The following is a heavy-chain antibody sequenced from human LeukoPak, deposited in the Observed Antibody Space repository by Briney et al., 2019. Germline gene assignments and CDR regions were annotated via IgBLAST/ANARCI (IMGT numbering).Heavy chain of an antibody. V-gene: IGHV1-69*13. CDR3: AGGMATTMLSHFDY. Sequence: SVKVSCKASGGTFSSYAISWVRQGPGQGLEWMGGIIPIFGTANYAQKFQGRVTITADESTSTAYMELSSLRSEDTAVCYCAGGMATTMLSHFDYWGQGTLVTVSS. J-gene: IGHJ4*02. D-gene: IGHD5-24*01. CDR2: IIPIFGTA. CDR1: GGTFSSYA.